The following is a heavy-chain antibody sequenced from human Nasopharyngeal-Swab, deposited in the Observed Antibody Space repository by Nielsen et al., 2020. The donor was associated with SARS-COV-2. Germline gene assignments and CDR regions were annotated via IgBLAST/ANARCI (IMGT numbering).Heavy chain of an antibody. J-gene: IGHJ3*02. D-gene: IGHD3-16*02. Sequence: SETLSLTCTVSGGSISSYYWSWIRQPPGKGLEWIGYIYYSGSTNYNPSLKSRVTISVDTSKKQFSLKLSSVTAADTAIYYCARHAHYRDAFDIWGRGTMVTVS. CDR2: IYYSGST. CDR1: GGSISSYY. CDR3: ARHAHYRDAFDI. V-gene: IGHV4-59*08.